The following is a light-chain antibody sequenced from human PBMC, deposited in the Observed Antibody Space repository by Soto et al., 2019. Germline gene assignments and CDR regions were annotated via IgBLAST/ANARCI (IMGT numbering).Light chain of an antibody. V-gene: IGKV3-11*01. Sequence: EIVLTQSPATLSLSPGERATLSCRASQSVSSYLAWYQQKPGQAPRLLIYDASSRATGIPARFSGSGSGTDLTLTISSLEPEDFAVYYCQQRSSWPAVTFGPGTKVEIK. J-gene: IGKJ3*01. CDR3: QQRSSWPAVT. CDR2: DAS. CDR1: QSVSSY.